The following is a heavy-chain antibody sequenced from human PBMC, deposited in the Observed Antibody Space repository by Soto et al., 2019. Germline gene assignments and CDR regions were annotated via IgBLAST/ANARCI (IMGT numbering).Heavy chain of an antibody. CDR1: GFTLSNHG. J-gene: IGHJ4*02. CDR3: ARWDLDW. D-gene: IGHD2-21*01. CDR2: IWYDGSLK. V-gene: IGHV3-33*01. Sequence: QVQLVESGGGVVQPGKSLGPSCAASGFTLSNHGIHWVREAPGKGLEWVAVIWYDGSLKYYGDSVQGRFTVSRDNSKNTVYLQMNSLRVEDTAVYYCARWDLDWWGQGTLVTVSS.